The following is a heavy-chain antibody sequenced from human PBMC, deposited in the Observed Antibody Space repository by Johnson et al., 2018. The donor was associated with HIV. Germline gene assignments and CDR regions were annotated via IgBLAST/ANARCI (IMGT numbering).Heavy chain of an antibody. CDR2: ISWNSGSI. J-gene: IGHJ3*02. Sequence: VHLVESGGGLVQPGRSLRLSCAASGFTFDDYAMHWVRQAPGKGLEWVSGISWNSGSIGYVDSVKGRFTISRDNAKNSLYLQMNSLRAEDTAVYYCARDQGELRRTHAFDIWGQGTMVTVSS. CDR1: GFTFDDYA. CDR3: ARDQGELRRTHAFDI. V-gene: IGHV3-9*01. D-gene: IGHD1-14*01.